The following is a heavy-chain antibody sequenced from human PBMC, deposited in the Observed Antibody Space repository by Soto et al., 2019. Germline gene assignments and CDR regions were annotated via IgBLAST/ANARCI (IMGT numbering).Heavy chain of an antibody. J-gene: IGHJ4*02. CDR1: GFTISSLW. V-gene: IGHV3-74*01. Sequence: GGSLRLSCAASGFTISSLWMHWVRQVPGKGLVWVSRINGDGTGLRYADSVKGRFTISRDNAKNTVYLQMNSPRVEDTAVYFCAKGFTGYDYALWGQGSLVTVSS. CDR2: INGDGTGL. CDR3: AKGFTGYDYAL. D-gene: IGHD5-12*01.